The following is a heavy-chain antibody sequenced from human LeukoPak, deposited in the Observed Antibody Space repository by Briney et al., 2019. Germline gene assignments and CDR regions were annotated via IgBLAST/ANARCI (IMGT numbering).Heavy chain of an antibody. CDR1: GFTFSSYG. CDR3: AKAYYDSSGADAFDI. V-gene: IGHV3-30*02. J-gene: IGHJ3*02. Sequence: GGSLRLSCAASGFTFSSYGMHWVRQAPGKGLEWVAFIRYDGSNKYYADSVKGRFTISRDNSKNTLYLQMNSLRAEDTAVYYCAKAYYDSSGADAFDIWGQGTMVTVSS. D-gene: IGHD3-22*01. CDR2: IRYDGSNK.